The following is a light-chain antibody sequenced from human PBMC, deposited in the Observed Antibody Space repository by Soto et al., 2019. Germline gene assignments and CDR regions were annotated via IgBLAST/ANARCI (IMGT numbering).Light chain of an antibody. V-gene: IGKV3-15*01. J-gene: IGKJ1*01. Sequence: EIVMTQSPATLSVSPGERATLSCRASQSVSSNLAWYQQKPGKAPRLLIYGASTRATGIPARFSGSASGTEFTLTISSRQSEDFAVYYWQQYKNWPRTFGQGTKVEIK. CDR1: QSVSSN. CDR3: QQYKNWPRT. CDR2: GAS.